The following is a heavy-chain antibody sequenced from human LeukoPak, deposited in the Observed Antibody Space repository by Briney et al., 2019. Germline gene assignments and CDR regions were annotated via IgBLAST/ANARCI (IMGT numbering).Heavy chain of an antibody. D-gene: IGHD5-24*01. CDR2: ISYDGSNK. CDR1: GFTFSSYA. CDR3: AKGGRWLQFYYFDY. V-gene: IGHV3-30*04. J-gene: IGHJ4*02. Sequence: GGSLRLSCAASGFTFSSYAMHWVRQAPGKGLEWVAVISYDGSNKYYADSVKGRFTISRDNSKNTLYLQMNSLRAEDTALYYCAKGGRWLQFYYFDYWGQGTLVTVSS.